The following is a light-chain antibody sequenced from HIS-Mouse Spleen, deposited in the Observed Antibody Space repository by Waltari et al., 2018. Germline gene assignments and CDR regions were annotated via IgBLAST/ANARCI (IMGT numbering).Light chain of an antibody. CDR3: SSYTSSSTLRV. CDR1: SSDVGGYNY. V-gene: IGLV2-14*03. J-gene: IGLJ3*02. Sequence: QSALTQPASVSGSPGQSITISGTGTSSDVGGYNYVSWYQHHPGKAPKLMIYDVSNRPSGVSNRFSGSKSGNTASLTISGLQAEDEADYYCSSYTSSSTLRVFGGGTKLTVL. CDR2: DVS.